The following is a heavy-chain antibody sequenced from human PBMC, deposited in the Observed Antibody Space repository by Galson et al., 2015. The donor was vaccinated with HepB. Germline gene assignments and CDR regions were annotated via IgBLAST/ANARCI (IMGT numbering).Heavy chain of an antibody. V-gene: IGHV3-21*01. CDR1: GFTFSSYS. Sequence: SLRLSCAASGFTFSSYSMNWVRQAPGKGLEWVSSISSSSDYIFYAGSVKGRFTISRDNGKNSVFLQMNSLRAEDTAVYYCTTKTSGTYPFDYWGQGTLVTVCS. D-gene: IGHD1-26*01. CDR3: TTKTSGTYPFDY. J-gene: IGHJ4*02. CDR2: ISSSSDYI.